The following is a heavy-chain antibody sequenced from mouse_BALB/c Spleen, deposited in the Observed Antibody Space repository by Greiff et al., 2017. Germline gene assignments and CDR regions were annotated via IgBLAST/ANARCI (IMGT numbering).Heavy chain of an antibody. D-gene: IGHD1-2*01. Sequence: DVKLVASGGGLVPPGGSLRLSCAPSGFTFTDYYMSWVRQPPGTALEWLGFIRNKANGYTTEYSASVKGRFTISRDNSQSILDLQMNTLRAEDSATYYGARDKGKRVNSLRHYYAMDDWGQGTSVTVSS. J-gene: IGHJ4*01. CDR1: GFTFTDYY. V-gene: IGHV7-3*02. CDR3: ARDKGKRVNSLRHYYAMDD. CDR2: IRNKANGYTT.